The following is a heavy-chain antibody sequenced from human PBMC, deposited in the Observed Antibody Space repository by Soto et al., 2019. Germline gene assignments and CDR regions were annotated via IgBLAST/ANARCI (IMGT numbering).Heavy chain of an antibody. CDR1: GGTFSRHA. D-gene: IGHD3-22*01. J-gene: IGHJ4*02. CDR2: IIPIFCTA. V-gene: IGHV1-69*01. CDR3: ARGRGYDSNDYYYAY. Sequence: QVQLVQSGAEVRKPGSSVKVSYKASGGTFSRHAISWVRHAPGQGLEWMGGIIPIFCTANHAQKFQGRVTIIADESTSTVYMELRSLRSEDTAMYYCARGRGYDSNDYYYAYWGQGTLVIVSS.